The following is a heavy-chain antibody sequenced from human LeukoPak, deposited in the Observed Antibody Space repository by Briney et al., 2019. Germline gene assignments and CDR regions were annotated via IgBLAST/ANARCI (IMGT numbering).Heavy chain of an antibody. Sequence: SETQSLTCTVSSGSVTSGRYYWSWIRQPPGKGLEWIGYIYYSGSTNYNPSLESRVTISIDTSKNQFSLKLSSVTAADTAVYYCARAPNHYADSFDYWGQGTLVTVSS. J-gene: IGHJ4*02. V-gene: IGHV4-61*01. D-gene: IGHD4-17*01. CDR1: SGSVTSGRYY. CDR2: IYYSGST. CDR3: ARAPNHYADSFDY.